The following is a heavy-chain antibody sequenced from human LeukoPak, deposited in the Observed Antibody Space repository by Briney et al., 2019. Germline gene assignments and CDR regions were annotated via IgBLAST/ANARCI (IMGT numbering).Heavy chain of an antibody. CDR3: ARHSAVTTFIFDY. V-gene: IGHV4-59*08. CDR2: IYYSGST. Sequence: SETLSLTCTVSGGSISSYYWNWIRQPPGKGLEWIGYIYYSGSTNYNPSLKSRVTISVDTSKNQFSLRLSSVTAADTAVYYCARHSAVTTFIFDYWGQGTLVTVSS. D-gene: IGHD4-17*01. J-gene: IGHJ4*02. CDR1: GGSISSYY.